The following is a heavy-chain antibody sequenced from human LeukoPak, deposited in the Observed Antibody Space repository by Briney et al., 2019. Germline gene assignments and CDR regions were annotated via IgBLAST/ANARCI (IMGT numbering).Heavy chain of an antibody. CDR3: ARGPLLWFGELLSGAFDI. CDR1: GYTFTGYY. CDR2: INPNSGGT. V-gene: IGHV1-2*02. J-gene: IGHJ3*02. D-gene: IGHD3-10*01. Sequence: ASVKVSCKASGYTFTGYYMHWVRQAPGQGLEWMGWINPNSGGTNYAQKFQGRVTMTRDTSIRTAYMELSRLRSDDTDVYYCARGPLLWFGELLSGAFDIWGQGTTVTVSS.